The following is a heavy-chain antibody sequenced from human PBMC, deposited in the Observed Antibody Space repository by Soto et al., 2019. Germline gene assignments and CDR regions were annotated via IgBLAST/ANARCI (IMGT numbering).Heavy chain of an antibody. V-gene: IGHV4-34*01. CDR1: GGSFSGYY. CDR3: ARGEPNEGTVTTPPFDY. J-gene: IGHJ4*02. Sequence: QVQLQQWGAGLLKPSETLSLTCAVYGGSFSGYYWSWIRQPPGKGLAWIGEINHSGSTNYNPSLKSRVTISVDTSKNQFSLKLSSVTAADTAVYYCARGEPNEGTVTTPPFDYWGQGTLVTVSS. D-gene: IGHD4-17*01. CDR2: INHSGST.